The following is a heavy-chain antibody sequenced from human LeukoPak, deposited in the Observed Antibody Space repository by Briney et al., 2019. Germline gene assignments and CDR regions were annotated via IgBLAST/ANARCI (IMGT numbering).Heavy chain of an antibody. Sequence: SETLSLTCTVSGGSISSGAYYWSWIRQPPGKGLEWIGEINHSGSTNYNPSLKSRVTISVDTSKNQFSLKLSSVTAADTAVYYCARGQSIAAAGTIWFDPWGQGTLVTVSS. CDR2: INHSGST. CDR3: ARGQSIAAAGTIWFDP. CDR1: GGSISSGAYY. J-gene: IGHJ5*02. D-gene: IGHD6-13*01. V-gene: IGHV4-34*01.